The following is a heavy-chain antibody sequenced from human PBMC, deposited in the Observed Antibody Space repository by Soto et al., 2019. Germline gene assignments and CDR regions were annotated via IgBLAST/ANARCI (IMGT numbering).Heavy chain of an antibody. D-gene: IGHD3-10*01. CDR2: DHSDGTTT. CDR3: ARGDRGGFDL. V-gene: IGHV3-74*01. Sequence: PGGSLRLSCAASGFTFDYYWMHWVRQAPGKGLVWVSRDHSDGTTTTYADTVKGRITISRDSARNTVPLQMSSLRAEDTAIYYCARGDRGGFDLWGHGTVVTVSS. CDR1: GFTFDYYW. J-gene: IGHJ3*01.